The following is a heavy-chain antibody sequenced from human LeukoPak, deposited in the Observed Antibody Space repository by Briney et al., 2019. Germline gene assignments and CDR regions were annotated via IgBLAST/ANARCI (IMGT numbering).Heavy chain of an antibody. CDR3: ASHHIEATGSDY. D-gene: IGHD5-12*01. J-gene: IGHJ4*02. Sequence: SETLSLTCAVYGGSFSGYYWSWIRQPPGKGLEWIGEINHSGSANYNPSLKSRVTISVDTSKNQFSLKLSSVTAADTAVYYCASHHIEATGSDYWGQGTLVTVSS. CDR1: GGSFSGYY. V-gene: IGHV4-34*01. CDR2: INHSGSA.